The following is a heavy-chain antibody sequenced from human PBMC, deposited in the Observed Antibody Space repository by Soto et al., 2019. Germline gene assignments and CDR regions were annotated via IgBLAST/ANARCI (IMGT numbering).Heavy chain of an antibody. CDR3: ARLGGYYQAFNI. CDR2: IYYTGTT. Sequence: SETLSLTCTVSDSRMRNYYWGWFRQPPGLGLEWVGYIYYTGTTTYNPSLRSRVAISLDASKSQFSLNLRSVTAADTAVYYCARLGGYYQAFNIWGPGALVTVS. D-gene: IGHD3-22*01. J-gene: IGHJ4*01. V-gene: IGHV4-59*08. CDR1: DSRMRNYY.